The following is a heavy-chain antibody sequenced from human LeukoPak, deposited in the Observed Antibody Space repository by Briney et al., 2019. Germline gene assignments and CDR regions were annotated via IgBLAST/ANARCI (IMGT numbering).Heavy chain of an antibody. D-gene: IGHD3-16*02. J-gene: IGHJ4*02. Sequence: PGGSLRLSCAASGFTFSGYWMTWVRQAPGKGLEWVSGISWNSGSIGYADSVKGRFTISRDNAKNSLYLQMNSLRAEDMALYYCAKGMITFGGVIVAIFDYWGQGTLVTVSS. V-gene: IGHV3-9*03. CDR2: ISWNSGSI. CDR3: AKGMITFGGVIVAIFDY. CDR1: GFTFSGYW.